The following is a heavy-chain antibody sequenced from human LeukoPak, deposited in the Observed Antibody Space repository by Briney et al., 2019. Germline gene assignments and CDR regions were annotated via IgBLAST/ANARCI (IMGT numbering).Heavy chain of an antibody. CDR2: VNRDGSQT. V-gene: IGHV3-7*03. J-gene: IGHJ6*02. CDR3: ARNNGMDV. Sequence: GGSLRLSCAASGFALSSHWMTWVRQVPGRGPEWVANVNRDGSQTYYLDSVKGRFTISKDNAKNSLYLQMNSLRAEDTALYHCARNNGMDVWGQGTTVIVSS. CDR1: GFALSSHW.